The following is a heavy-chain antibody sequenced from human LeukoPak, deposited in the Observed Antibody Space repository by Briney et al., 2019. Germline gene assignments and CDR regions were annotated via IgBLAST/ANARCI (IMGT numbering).Heavy chain of an antibody. CDR1: GFTFSSYA. Sequence: SGGSLRLSCAASGFTFSSYAMRWVRQAPGKGLEWVSAISGSGGSTYYADSVKGRFTISRDNSKHTLYLQMNSLRAEDTAVYYCAKVGPQSSWYIPYYYYYYGMDVWGQGTTVTVSS. J-gene: IGHJ6*02. CDR3: AKVGPQSSWYIPYYYYYYGMDV. V-gene: IGHV3-23*01. CDR2: ISGSGGST. D-gene: IGHD6-13*01.